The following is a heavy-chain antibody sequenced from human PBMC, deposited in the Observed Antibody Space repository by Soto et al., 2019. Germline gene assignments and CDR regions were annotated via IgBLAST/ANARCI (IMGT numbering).Heavy chain of an antibody. V-gene: IGHV3-9*01. CDR3: AKDPTTAPALVDY. Sequence: GGSLRLSCAVSGFTFDDNAMHWVRQAPEKGLEWVSGINWKSDIGYADSVKGRFTISRDNAENSLYLQMNSLRAEDTAVYYCAKDPTTAPALVDYWGQGTLVTVSS. CDR2: INWKSDI. CDR1: GFTFDDNA. J-gene: IGHJ4*02. D-gene: IGHD5-12*01.